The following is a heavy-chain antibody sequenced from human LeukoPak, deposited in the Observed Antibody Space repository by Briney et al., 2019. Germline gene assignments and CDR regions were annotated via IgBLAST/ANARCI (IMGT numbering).Heavy chain of an antibody. D-gene: IGHD2-21*02. J-gene: IGHJ4*02. CDR3: AKRGDFTGTDCYYFDY. Sequence: GGSLTLSCAASGFTFSNYGIHWVGQAPGKGLEWVAAISYDGKNKHYTHSVKGRFTLSRDNSKNTLYLQMTSLRGDDTAVYYCAKRGDFTGTDCYYFDYWGQGTSVTVSS. CDR1: GFTFSNYG. V-gene: IGHV3-30*18. CDR2: ISYDGKNK.